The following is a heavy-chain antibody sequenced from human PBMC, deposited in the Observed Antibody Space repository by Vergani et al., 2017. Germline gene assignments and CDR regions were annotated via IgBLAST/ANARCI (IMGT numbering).Heavy chain of an antibody. CDR2: IFSNDEK. Sequence: QVTLKESGPVLVKPTETLTLTCTVSGFSLSNARMGVSWIRQPPGKALEWLAHIFSNDEKSYSTSLKSRLTISKDTSKSQVVLTMTNMDPVDKATYYCARIGGYSYGYWWFDPWGQGTLVTVSS. J-gene: IGHJ5*02. V-gene: IGHV2-26*01. CDR3: ARIGGYSYGYWWFDP. CDR1: GFSLSNARMG. D-gene: IGHD5-18*01.